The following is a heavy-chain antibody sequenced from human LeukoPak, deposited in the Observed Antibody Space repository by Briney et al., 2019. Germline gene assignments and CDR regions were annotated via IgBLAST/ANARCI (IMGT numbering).Heavy chain of an antibody. V-gene: IGHV3-11*01. CDR3: ARDRSSSSWYRRFDP. J-gene: IGHJ5*02. D-gene: IGHD6-13*01. CDR1: GFTFSGYY. Sequence: PGGSLRLSCAASGFTFSGYYLSWIRQAPGKGLEWVSYISSSGSTIYYADSVKGRFTISRDNAKNSLYLQMNSLRAEDTAVYYCARDRSSSSWYRRFDPWGQGTLVTVSS. CDR2: ISSSGSTI.